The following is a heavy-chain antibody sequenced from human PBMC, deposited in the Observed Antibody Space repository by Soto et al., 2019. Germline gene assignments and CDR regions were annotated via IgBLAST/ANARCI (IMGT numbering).Heavy chain of an antibody. D-gene: IGHD6-19*01. Sequence: QLQLQESGPGLVKPSETLSLTCTVSGGSISSSSYYWGWIRQPPGKGLEWIGSIYYSGSTYYNPSLKSRVTICVDTSKNQFSLKLSSVTAADTAVYYCARRSKRSSGSLDYWGQGTLVTVSS. J-gene: IGHJ4*02. CDR3: ARRSKRSSGSLDY. CDR2: IYYSGST. V-gene: IGHV4-39*01. CDR1: GGSISSSSYY.